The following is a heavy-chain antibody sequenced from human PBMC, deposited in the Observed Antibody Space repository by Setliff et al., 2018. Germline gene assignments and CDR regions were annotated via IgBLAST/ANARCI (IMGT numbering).Heavy chain of an antibody. V-gene: IGHV4-38-2*02. Sequence: SETLSLTCTVSGYSISSGYYWGWIRQPPGKGLEWIGSIFHSGSTFYSPSLKRRVTISEDMSKNQFFLKLSSVTAADTAVYYCARDRRRLVTYYYYGMDVWGQGTTVTVSS. CDR1: GYSISSGYY. CDR2: IFHSGST. J-gene: IGHJ6*02. CDR3: ARDRRRLVTYYYYGMDV. D-gene: IGHD6-19*01.